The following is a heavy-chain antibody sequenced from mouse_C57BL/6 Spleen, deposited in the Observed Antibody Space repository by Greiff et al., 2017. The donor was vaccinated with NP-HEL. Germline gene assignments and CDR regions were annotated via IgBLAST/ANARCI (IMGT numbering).Heavy chain of an antibody. D-gene: IGHD3-1*01. CDR1: GFNIKDYY. Sequence: EVQLQQSGAELVKPGASVKLSCTASGFNIKDYYMHWVKQRTEQGLEWIGRIDPEDGETKYAPKFPGKATITADTSSNTAYLQLSSLTSEDTAVYYCARRAPFDYWGQGTTLTVSS. J-gene: IGHJ2*01. CDR2: IDPEDGET. V-gene: IGHV14-2*01. CDR3: ARRAPFDY.